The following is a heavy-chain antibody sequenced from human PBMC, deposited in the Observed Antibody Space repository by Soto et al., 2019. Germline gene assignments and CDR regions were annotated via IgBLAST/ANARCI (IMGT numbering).Heavy chain of an antibody. D-gene: IGHD3-9*01. Sequence: QVQLQESGPGLVKPSQTLSLTCTVSGGSISSGDYYWSWIRQPPGKGLEWIGYIYYSGSTYYNPSLKSRVTISVDTFKNQFSLKLSSVTAADTAVYYCARDHYVYDILTGYGYYYGMDVWCQGTTVTVSS. CDR1: GGSISSGDYY. V-gene: IGHV4-30-4*01. CDR2: IYYSGST. J-gene: IGHJ6*02. CDR3: ARDHYVYDILTGYGYYYGMDV.